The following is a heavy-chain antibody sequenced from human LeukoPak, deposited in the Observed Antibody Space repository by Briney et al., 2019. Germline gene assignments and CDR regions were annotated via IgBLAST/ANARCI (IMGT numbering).Heavy chain of an antibody. V-gene: IGHV3-48*03. CDR3: ANALVPAGGY. CDR2: ISSSGSTI. Sequence: GGSLRLSCAAYGFTFSSFEMNWVRPAPGKGLMWVSYISSSGSTIHSADSVKGRFTISRDNAKNSLYLQMNSLRAEDTAVYYCANALVPAGGYWGQGTLVTVSS. CDR1: GFTFSSFE. D-gene: IGHD3-16*01. J-gene: IGHJ4*02.